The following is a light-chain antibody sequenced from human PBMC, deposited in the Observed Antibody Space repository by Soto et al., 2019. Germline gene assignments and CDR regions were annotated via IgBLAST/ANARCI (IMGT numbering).Light chain of an antibody. CDR1: SSNIGSNT. J-gene: IGLJ3*02. V-gene: IGLV1-44*01. CDR2: SNN. CDR3: AAWDDSLNGLV. Sequence: QSVLTQPPSASGTPGQRVTISCSGSSSNIGSNTVNWYQQLPGTAPKLLIYSNNQRPSGVPDRFSGSKSGTSASLAISGLQSEDEAEDYCAAWDDSLNGLVFGGGTKLTVL.